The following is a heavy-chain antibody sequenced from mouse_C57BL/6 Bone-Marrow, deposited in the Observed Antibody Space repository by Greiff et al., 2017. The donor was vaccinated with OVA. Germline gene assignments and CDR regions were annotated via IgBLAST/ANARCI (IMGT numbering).Heavy chain of an antibody. CDR2: IYPRSGNT. D-gene: IGHD2-3*01. J-gene: IGHJ4*01. CDR3: ATSGWLLFYYAMDY. V-gene: IGHV1-81*01. Sequence: VQLQQSGAELARPGASVKLSCKASGYTFTSYGISWVKQRTGQGLEWIGEIYPRSGNTYYNEKFKGKATLTADKSSSTAYMELRSLTSEDSAVYFCATSGWLLFYYAMDYWGQGTSVTVSS. CDR1: GYTFTSYG.